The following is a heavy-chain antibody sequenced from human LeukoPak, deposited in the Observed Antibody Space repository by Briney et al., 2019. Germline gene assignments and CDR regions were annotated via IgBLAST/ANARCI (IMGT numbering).Heavy chain of an antibody. CDR2: INSTGSIT. Sequence: GGSLGLSCAASGFTFRSYAMSWVRQAPGKGLEWVSGINSTGSITYYADSVKGRFTISRDNSKNTLYLQMNSLRAEDTAIYYCAKWRASHFFDYWGQGTLVTVSS. D-gene: IGHD3-3*02. CDR1: GFTFRSYA. V-gene: IGHV3-23*01. J-gene: IGHJ4*02. CDR3: AKWRASHFFDY.